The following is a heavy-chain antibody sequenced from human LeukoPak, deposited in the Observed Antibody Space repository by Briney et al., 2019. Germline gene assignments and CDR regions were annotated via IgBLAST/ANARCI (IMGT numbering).Heavy chain of an antibody. CDR3: ASRINYYGSGSYYKNDAFDT. CDR2: MNPNSGNT. D-gene: IGHD3-10*01. J-gene: IGHJ3*02. CDR1: GYTFTSYD. V-gene: IGHV1-8*03. Sequence: GASVKVSCKASGYTFTSYDINWVRQATGQGLEWMGWMNPNSGNTGYAQKFQGRVTITRNTSISTAYMELSRLRYEDTAVYYCASRINYYGSGSYYKNDAFDTWGQGTMVTVSS.